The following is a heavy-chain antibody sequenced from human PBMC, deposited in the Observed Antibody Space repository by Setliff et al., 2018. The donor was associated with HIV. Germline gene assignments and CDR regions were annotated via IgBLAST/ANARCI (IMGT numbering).Heavy chain of an antibody. CDR2: INTVNGNT. V-gene: IGHV1-3*04. J-gene: IGHJ4*02. Sequence: ASVKVSCKASGYIFTMYTMYWVRQAPGQRLEWMGRINTVNGNTKYSQNFQGRVTITRDTSASTAYMELSSLRSEDTAVYYCARDYYGSGSRYPYDYWGQGTLVTVSS. D-gene: IGHD3-10*01. CDR3: ARDYYGSGSRYPYDY. CDR1: GYIFTMYT.